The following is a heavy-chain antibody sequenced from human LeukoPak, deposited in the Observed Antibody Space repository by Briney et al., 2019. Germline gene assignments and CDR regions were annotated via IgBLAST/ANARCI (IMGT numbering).Heavy chain of an antibody. CDR3: ARAAFWRGRGFDP. V-gene: IGHV3-21*01. CDR1: GFTFSSYA. J-gene: IGHJ5*02. D-gene: IGHD3-3*01. Sequence: GGSLRLSCAASGFTFSSYAMSWVRQAPGKGLEWVSSISSSSSYIYYADSVKGRFTISRDNAKNSLYLQMNSLRAEDTAVYYCARAAFWRGRGFDPWGQGTLVTVSS. CDR2: ISSSSSYI.